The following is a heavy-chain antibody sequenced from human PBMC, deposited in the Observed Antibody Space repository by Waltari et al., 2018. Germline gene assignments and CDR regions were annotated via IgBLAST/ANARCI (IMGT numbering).Heavy chain of an antibody. CDR3: ARVKGRGRHTRDDAFDI. Sequence: QVQLQESGPGLVKPSETLSLTCTVSGGSISSYYWSWIRQPAGKGLEWIGRIYTSGSTNYNPSLKSRVTMSVDTSKNQFSLKLSSVTAADTAVYYCARVKGRGRHTRDDAFDIWGQGTMVTVSS. V-gene: IGHV4-4*07. D-gene: IGHD3-16*01. CDR1: GGSISSYY. CDR2: IYTSGST. J-gene: IGHJ3*02.